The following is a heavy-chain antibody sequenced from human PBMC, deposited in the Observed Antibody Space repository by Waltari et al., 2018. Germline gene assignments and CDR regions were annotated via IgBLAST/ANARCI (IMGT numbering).Heavy chain of an antibody. D-gene: IGHD4-17*01. CDR3: ARHMTTVTTSSFDY. Sequence: QLQLQESGPGLVKPSETLSLTCTVSGASVSSRIHYWGWIRRSPGKGLEWIGRITHSGSSYYNPSLRSRVTLLVDTSKNQFSLRVNSVTAADMALYYCARHMTTVTTSSFDYWGQGALVTVSS. V-gene: IGHV4-39*07. J-gene: IGHJ4*02. CDR2: ITHSGSS. CDR1: GASVSSRIHY.